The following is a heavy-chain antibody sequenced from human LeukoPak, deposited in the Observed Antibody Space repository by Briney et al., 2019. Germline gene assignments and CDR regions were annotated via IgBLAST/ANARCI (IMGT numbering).Heavy chain of an antibody. V-gene: IGHV1-2*02. CDR1: GYTLTGNY. Sequence: SVKVSCKASGYTLTGNYMHWVRQAPGQGLEWMGWINPNSGGTNYAQKFQGRVTITRDTSISTAYMELSRLRSDDTAVYYWARDPGALAVAGPPIDYWGQGTLVTVSS. J-gene: IGHJ4*02. D-gene: IGHD6-19*01. CDR3: ARDPGALAVAGPPIDY. CDR2: INPNSGGT.